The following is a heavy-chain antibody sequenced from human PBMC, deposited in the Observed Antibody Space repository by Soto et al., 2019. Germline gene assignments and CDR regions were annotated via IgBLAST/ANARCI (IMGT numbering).Heavy chain of an antibody. CDR2: ISYDGSNK. Sequence: GGSLRLSCAASGFTFSSYAMHWVRQAPGKGLEWVAVISYDGSNKYYADSVKGRFTISRDNSKNTLYLQMNSLRAEDTAVYYCASPSHDYPRGSTANFDYWGQGTLVTVSS. CDR3: ASPSHDYPRGSTANFDY. V-gene: IGHV3-30-3*01. J-gene: IGHJ4*02. D-gene: IGHD4-17*01. CDR1: GFTFSSYA.